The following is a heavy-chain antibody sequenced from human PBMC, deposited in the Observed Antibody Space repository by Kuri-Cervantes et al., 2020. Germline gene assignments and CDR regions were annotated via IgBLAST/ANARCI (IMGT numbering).Heavy chain of an antibody. J-gene: IGHJ4*02. CDR1: GFTFSNAW. CDR3: ARDLGIVGALYYFDY. CDR2: IKSKTDGGTT. D-gene: IGHD1-26*01. V-gene: IGHV3-15*01. Sequence: GGSLRLSCAASGFTFSNAWMSWVRQAPGKGLEWVGRIKSKTDGGTTDYAAPVKGRFTISRDDSKNTLYLQMNSLRAEDTAVYYCARDLGIVGALYYFDYWGQGTLVTVSS.